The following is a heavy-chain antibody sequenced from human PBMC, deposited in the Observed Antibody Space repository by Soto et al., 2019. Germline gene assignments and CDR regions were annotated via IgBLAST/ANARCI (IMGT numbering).Heavy chain of an antibody. CDR3: ARESGGYDSSTRYGLDV. V-gene: IGHV4-31*03. J-gene: IGHJ6*02. Sequence: SETLSLTCSVSGGSISSVGHYWTWIRQQPGKGLEWIGYIYYSGSTDYNPSLKSRVTISVDRSKNQFSLNLSSVTAADAAIYYCARESGGYDSSTRYGLDVWGQGTTVTVSS. CDR1: GGSISSVGHY. D-gene: IGHD6-25*01. CDR2: IYYSGST.